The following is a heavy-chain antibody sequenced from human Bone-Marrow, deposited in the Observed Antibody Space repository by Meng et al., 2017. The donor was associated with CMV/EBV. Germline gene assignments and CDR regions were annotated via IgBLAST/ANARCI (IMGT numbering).Heavy chain of an antibody. CDR3: ANLGGDYDSIGYQMLRGGTFDY. Sequence: GGSLRLSCAASGFTFSSYGMHWVRQAPGKGLEWVAFIRYDGSNKYYADSVKGRFTISRDNSKNTLYLQMNSLRAEDTAVYYCANLGGDYDSIGYQMLRGGTFDYWGQGTLVTVSS. CDR2: IRYDGSNK. D-gene: IGHD3-22*01. V-gene: IGHV3-30*02. CDR1: GFTFSSYG. J-gene: IGHJ4*02.